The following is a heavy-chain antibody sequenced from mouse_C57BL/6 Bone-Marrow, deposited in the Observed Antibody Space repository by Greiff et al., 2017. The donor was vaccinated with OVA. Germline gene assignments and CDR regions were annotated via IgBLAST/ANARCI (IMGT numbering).Heavy chain of an antibody. V-gene: IGHV1-15*01. D-gene: IGHD1-1*01. CDR3: TRGGTTVGGPPWFAY. J-gene: IGHJ3*01. CDR1: GYTFTDYE. CDR2: IDPETGGT. Sequence: VQLQQSGAELVRPGASVTLSCKASGYTFTDYEMHWVKQTPVHGLEWIGAIDPETGGTAYNQKFKGKAILTADKSSSTAYMELRSLTSEDSAVYYCTRGGTTVGGPPWFAYWGQGTLVTVSA.